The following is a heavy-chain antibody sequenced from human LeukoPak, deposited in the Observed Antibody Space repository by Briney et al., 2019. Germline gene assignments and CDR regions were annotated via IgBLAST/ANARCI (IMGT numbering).Heavy chain of an antibody. CDR2: ITPDGDVT. J-gene: IGHJ4*02. D-gene: IGHD3-16*01. CDR3: ARDFSEESPGDDFDF. V-gene: IGHV3-74*01. Sequence: GASLRLSCTFSGFTFTTTWMHWVRQVTGKGLMWIARITPDGDVTNYAESVKGRVSTSRDNSKNTLYLEMNNLRAEDTGLYYCARDFSEESPGDDFDFWGQGTLVTVSS. CDR1: GFTFTTTW.